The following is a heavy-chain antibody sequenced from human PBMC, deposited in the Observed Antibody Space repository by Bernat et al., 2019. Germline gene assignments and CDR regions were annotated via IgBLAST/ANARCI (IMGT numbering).Heavy chain of an antibody. CDR3: AKQWLALDY. D-gene: IGHD6-19*01. J-gene: IGHJ4*02. CDR1: GLTFRSYA. V-gene: IGHV3-23*01. Sequence: EVQLLESGGDLVQAGGSLTLSCTVSGLTFRSYAMSWVRQAPGKGLEWVSSISESVESTFYADSVKGRFTVSRDNSKSTLYLQMNSPRAEDTAVYYCAKQWLALDYWGQGTLVTVSS. CDR2: ISESVEST.